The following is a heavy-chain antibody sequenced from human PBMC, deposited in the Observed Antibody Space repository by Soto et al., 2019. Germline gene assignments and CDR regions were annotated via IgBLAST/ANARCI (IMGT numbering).Heavy chain of an antibody. D-gene: IGHD3-16*01. J-gene: IGHJ6*02. Sequence: PGGSLRLSCAGFGFTFTTSPMSWVRQAPGKGLEWVSVISGSGGTTYYADSVKGRFTISRDNSKNTLYLQMNSLRAEDTAVYYCANGGGYYDYGGQGTTVTVSS. CDR3: ANGGGYYDY. CDR2: ISGSGGTT. CDR1: GFTFTTSP. V-gene: IGHV3-23*01.